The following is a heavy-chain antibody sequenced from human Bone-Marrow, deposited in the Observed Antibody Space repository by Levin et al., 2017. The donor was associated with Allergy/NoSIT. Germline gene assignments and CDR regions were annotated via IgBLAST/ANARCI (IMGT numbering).Heavy chain of an antibody. Sequence: PGGSLRLSCAASGLTFSSYWMHWVRQAPGKGLVWVSRINSDGSSTSYADSVKGRFTISRDNAKNTLYLQMNSLRAEDTAVYYCASFRDGSGGYYYYMDVWGKGTTVTVSS. V-gene: IGHV3-74*01. CDR1: GLTFSSYW. D-gene: IGHD3-10*01. CDR3: ASFRDGSGGYYYYMDV. CDR2: INSDGSST. J-gene: IGHJ6*03.